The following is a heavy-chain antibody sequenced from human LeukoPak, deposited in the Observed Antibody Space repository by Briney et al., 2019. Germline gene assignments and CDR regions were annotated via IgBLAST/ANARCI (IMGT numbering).Heavy chain of an antibody. CDR2: ISYDGDDK. CDR3: VRGKWWNDVEHYFDY. CDR1: GFTFIHYS. Sequence: PGRSLRLSCAASGFTFIHYSMHWVRQAPGKGLEWVTIISYDGDDKYYADSVRGRFTISRDNSKSTLYLHMNSLRREDTAVRFCVRGKWWNDVEHYFDYWGQGILVTVSS. D-gene: IGHD1-1*01. J-gene: IGHJ4*02. V-gene: IGHV3-30*04.